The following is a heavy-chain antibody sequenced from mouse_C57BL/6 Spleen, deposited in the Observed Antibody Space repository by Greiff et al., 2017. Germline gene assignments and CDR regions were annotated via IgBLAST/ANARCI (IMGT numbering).Heavy chain of an antibody. J-gene: IGHJ4*01. CDR2: ISSGSSTI. D-gene: IGHD1-1*01. V-gene: IGHV5-17*01. CDR1: GFTFSDYG. CDR3: ASPYYYGSSSFYYAMDY. Sequence: EVKLVESGGGLVKPGGSLKLSCAASGFTFSDYGMHWVRQAPEKGLEWVAYISSGSSTIYYADTVKGRFTISRDNAKNTLFRQMTSLRSEDTAMYYCASPYYYGSSSFYYAMDYWGQGTSVTVSS.